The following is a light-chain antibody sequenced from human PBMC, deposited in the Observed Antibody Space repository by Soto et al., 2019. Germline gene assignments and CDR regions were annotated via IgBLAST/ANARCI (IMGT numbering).Light chain of an antibody. CDR2: GSF. V-gene: IGKV3-15*01. CDR1: QSVDKN. Sequence: EIVMTQSPVTLSASPGESATLSCSSSQSVDKNVAWYQQKPGQAPRLLVVGSFARATGIPARFSGSGSGSEFTLTISGLKSEDFAVYYCQQYNDRHTITFGHGTRLEIK. CDR3: QQYNDRHTIT. J-gene: IGKJ5*01.